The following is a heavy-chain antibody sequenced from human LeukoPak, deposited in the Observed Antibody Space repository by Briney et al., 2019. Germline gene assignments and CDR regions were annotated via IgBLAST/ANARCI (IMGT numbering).Heavy chain of an antibody. D-gene: IGHD1-1*01. CDR2: ISSSSSYI. CDR3: ARDRGHQTGTTVVY. V-gene: IGHV3-21*01. J-gene: IGHJ4*02. CDR1: GFTFSSYS. Sequence: GGSLRLSCAASGFTFSSYSMNWVRQAPGKGLEWVSSISSSSSYIYYADSVKGRFTISRDDAKNSLYLQMNSLRAEDTAVYYCARDRGHQTGTTVVYWGQGTLVTVSS.